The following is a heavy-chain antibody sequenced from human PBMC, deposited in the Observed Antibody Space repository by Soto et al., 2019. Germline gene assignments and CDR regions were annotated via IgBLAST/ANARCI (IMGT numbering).Heavy chain of an antibody. D-gene: IGHD7-27*01. CDR1: GGSISSYY. CDR2: SGST. J-gene: IGHJ4*02. CDR3: ASRSVLGYFFDY. Sequence: QVQLQESGPGLVKPSETLSLTCTVSGGSISSYYWSWIRQPPGKGLEWIASGSTNYNPSLKSRVTISVDTSKNQVSLKLSSGTAADTAVYYCASRSVLGYFFDYWGQGTLVTVSS. V-gene: IGHV4-4*09.